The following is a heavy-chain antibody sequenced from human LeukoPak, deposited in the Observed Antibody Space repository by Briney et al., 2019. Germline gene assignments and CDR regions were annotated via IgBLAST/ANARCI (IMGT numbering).Heavy chain of an antibody. CDR2: ISSSGTTD. CDR1: GFIFDDYE. V-gene: IGHV3-48*03. CDR3: ARDPTSSWETAFDI. Sequence: TGGSLRLSCAASGFIFDDYEMNWVRQAPGKGLEWVAFISSSGTTDYYADSVKGRFTISRDNAKNSLYLQMNSLRAEDTAVYYCARDPTSSWETAFDIWGQGTMVTVSS. J-gene: IGHJ3*02. D-gene: IGHD1-26*01.